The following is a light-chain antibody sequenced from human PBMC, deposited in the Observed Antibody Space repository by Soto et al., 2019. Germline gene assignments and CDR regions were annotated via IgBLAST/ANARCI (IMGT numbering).Light chain of an antibody. V-gene: IGKV3-20*01. J-gene: IGKJ1*01. Sequence: EIVLTQSPGTLYLSPGERATLACRASQSVSSSYLAWYQQKPGQAPRLLIYGASSRATGIPDRFSGSGSGTDFTLTISRLEPEAFAVYYCQQYGSSLWTVGQGTKVEIK. CDR2: GAS. CDR1: QSVSSSY. CDR3: QQYGSSLWT.